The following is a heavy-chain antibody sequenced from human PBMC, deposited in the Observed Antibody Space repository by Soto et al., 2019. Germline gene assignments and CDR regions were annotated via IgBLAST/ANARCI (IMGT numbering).Heavy chain of an antibody. V-gene: IGHV3-30-3*01. J-gene: IGHJ3*02. CDR3: ARNSLGGDGYIQGYAFDI. CDR1: GFTFSSYA. Sequence: PGGSLRLSCAASGFTFSSYAMHWVRQAPGKGLEWVAVISYDGNNKYYADSVKGRFTISRDNSKNTLYLQMNSLRAEDTAVYYCARNSLGGDGYIQGYAFDIWGQGTMVTVSS. CDR2: ISYDGNNK. D-gene: IGHD5-12*01.